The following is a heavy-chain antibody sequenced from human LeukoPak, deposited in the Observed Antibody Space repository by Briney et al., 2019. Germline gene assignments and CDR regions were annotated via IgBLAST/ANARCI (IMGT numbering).Heavy chain of an antibody. CDR1: SGSISSGSYY. CDR3: TRGSIAYYYMDV. V-gene: IGHV4-61*02. Sequence: SQTLSLTCTVSSGSISSGSYYWSWIRQPARKGLEWIGRIYTSGNINYNPSLKSRVTISVDTSKNQFSLKLSSVTAADTAVYYCTRGSIAYYYMDVWGKGTTVTISS. D-gene: IGHD3-22*01. J-gene: IGHJ6*03. CDR2: IYTSGNI.